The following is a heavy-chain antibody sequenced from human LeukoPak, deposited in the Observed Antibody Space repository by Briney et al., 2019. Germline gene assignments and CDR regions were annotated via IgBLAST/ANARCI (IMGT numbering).Heavy chain of an antibody. D-gene: IGHD3-10*01. Sequence: ASVKVSCKVSGYTLTELSMHWVRQAPGKGLEWMGGFDPEHGETVYAQKFQGRLTMTEDTSTHTAYMELSSLRSEDTAVYYCAPLLWSVTPWGQGTLVTVSS. CDR2: FDPEHGET. V-gene: IGHV1-24*01. J-gene: IGHJ5*02. CDR3: APLLWSVTP. CDR1: GYTLTELS.